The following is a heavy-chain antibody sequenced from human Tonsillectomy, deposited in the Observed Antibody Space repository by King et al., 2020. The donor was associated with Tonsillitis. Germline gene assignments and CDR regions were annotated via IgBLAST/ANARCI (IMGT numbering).Heavy chain of an antibody. Sequence: VQLVESGGGLVQPGGSLRLSCAASGFTFSSYAMSRVRQAPGKGLEWVSAISTSGGSTYYADSVKGRFTISRDNSKNTLYLQMNSLRAEDTAIYYCAKESSSWPKTYDDYWGQGTLVTVSS. CDR2: ISTSGGST. CDR3: AKESSSWPKTYDDY. CDR1: GFTFSSYA. D-gene: IGHD6-13*01. V-gene: IGHV3-23*04. J-gene: IGHJ4*02.